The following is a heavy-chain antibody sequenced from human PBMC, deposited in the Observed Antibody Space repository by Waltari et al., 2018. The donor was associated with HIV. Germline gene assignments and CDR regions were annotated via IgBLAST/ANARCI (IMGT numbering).Heavy chain of an antibody. CDR2: IKQEGSEK. CDR3: ARVRGYSCWD. J-gene: IGHJ4*02. Sequence: EVQLVESGGGLVQPGGSLRLSCGASGFTVPSYWMGWVRQAPGKGLEWVANIKQEGSEKYYVDSMKGRFTISRDNAKNSLYLQMNSLRAEDTAVYYCARVRGYSCWDWGQGTLVTVSS. D-gene: IGHD2-2*01. CDR1: GFTVPSYW. V-gene: IGHV3-7*01.